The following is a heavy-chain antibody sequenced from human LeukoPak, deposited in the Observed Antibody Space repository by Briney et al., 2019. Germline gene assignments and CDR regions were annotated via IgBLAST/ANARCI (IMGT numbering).Heavy chain of an antibody. V-gene: IGHV3-30*18. D-gene: IGHD3-16*02. Sequence: GGSLRLSCAASGFTFSSYGMHWVRQAPGKGLEWVAVISYDGSNKYYADSVKGRFTISRDNSKNTLYLQMNSLRAEDTAVYYCAKVSGGVIVRPYYFDYWGPGTLVTVSS. CDR2: ISYDGSNK. CDR1: GFTFSSYG. J-gene: IGHJ4*02. CDR3: AKVSGGVIVRPYYFDY.